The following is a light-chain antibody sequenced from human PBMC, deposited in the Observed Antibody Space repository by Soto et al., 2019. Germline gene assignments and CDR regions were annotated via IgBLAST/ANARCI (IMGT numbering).Light chain of an antibody. CDR2: DAS. CDR3: QQYNSYST. J-gene: IGKJ2*01. V-gene: IGKV1-5*01. CDR1: QSISSW. Sequence: IQMTQSPSTLSASVGDRVTITCRASQSISSWLAWYQQKPGKAPKLLIYDASSLESGVPSRFSGSGSGTVFTLSISSLQPDDFATYYCQQYNSYSTFGQGTKLEIK.